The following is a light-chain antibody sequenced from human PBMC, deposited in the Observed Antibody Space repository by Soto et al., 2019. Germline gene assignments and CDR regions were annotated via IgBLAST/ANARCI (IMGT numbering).Light chain of an antibody. CDR3: QQVGDSPSSWT. J-gene: IGKJ1*01. Sequence: ESVLTQSPGTLSLSPGERATLSCRASQSVSSNSLAWYQQKPGQAPRLLIYGASSRTTGTPDRFSCSGSGSDFALTISRLEPEDFAVYYCQQVGDSPSSWTFGQGTKVEI. CDR1: QSVSSNS. V-gene: IGKV3-20*01. CDR2: GAS.